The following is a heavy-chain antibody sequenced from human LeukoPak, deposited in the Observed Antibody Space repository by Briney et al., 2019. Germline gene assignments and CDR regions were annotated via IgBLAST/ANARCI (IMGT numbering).Heavy chain of an antibody. CDR2: INPNSGGT. Sequence: ASVKVSCKASGYTFTGYYMHWVRQAPGQGLEWMGWINPNSGGTNYAQKFQGRVTMTRDTSISTAYMELSRLRSDDTAVYYCARGRRFPKYYYGSGSYQNWFDPWGQGTLVTVSS. J-gene: IGHJ5*02. CDR1: GYTFTGYY. D-gene: IGHD3-10*01. V-gene: IGHV1-2*02. CDR3: ARGRRFPKYYYGSGSYQNWFDP.